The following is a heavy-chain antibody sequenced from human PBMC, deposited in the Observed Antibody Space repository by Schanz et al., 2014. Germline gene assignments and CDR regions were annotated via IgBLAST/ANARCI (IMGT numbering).Heavy chain of an antibody. CDR1: GFSLNTYG. J-gene: IGHJ5*02. D-gene: IGHD3-9*01. Sequence: QVQLVESGGGVVQPGRSLRLSCSVSGFSLNTYGIHWFRQPAGKGLEWVAAMSYDGSIKYYGDSVKGRFTISRDNSKNTLYLHMNTLRSDDTAVYYCAKAEYDILTDSYSRLDPWGQGTLVTVSS. V-gene: IGHV3-30*18. CDR3: AKAEYDILTDSYSRLDP. CDR2: MSYDGSIK.